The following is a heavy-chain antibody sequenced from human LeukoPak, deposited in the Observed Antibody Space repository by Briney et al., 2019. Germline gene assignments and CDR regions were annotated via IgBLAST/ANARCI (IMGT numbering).Heavy chain of an antibody. Sequence: SETLSLTCTVSGGSISSYYWSWIRQPAGKGLEWIGRIYTSGSTNYNPSLKSRVTMSVDTSKNQFSLKLSSVTAADTAVYYCARDSEYSSSSPFDYWGQGTLVTVSS. CDR3: ARDSEYSSSSPFDY. J-gene: IGHJ4*02. V-gene: IGHV4-4*07. CDR2: IYTSGST. D-gene: IGHD6-6*01. CDR1: GGSISSYY.